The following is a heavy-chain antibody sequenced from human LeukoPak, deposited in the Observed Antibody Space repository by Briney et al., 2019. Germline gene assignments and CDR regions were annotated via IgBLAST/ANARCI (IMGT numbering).Heavy chain of an antibody. CDR3: AKDRDYYDSSGYYQYFQH. CDR2: ISGSGGST. V-gene: IGHV3-23*01. CDR1: GFTFSSYA. D-gene: IGHD3-22*01. Sequence: QPGASLRLSCAASGFTFSSYAMSWVRQAPGKGLEWVSAISGSGGSTCYADSVKGRFTISRDNSKNTLYLQMNSLRAEDTAVYYCAKDRDYYDSSGYYQYFQHWGQGTLVTVSS. J-gene: IGHJ1*01.